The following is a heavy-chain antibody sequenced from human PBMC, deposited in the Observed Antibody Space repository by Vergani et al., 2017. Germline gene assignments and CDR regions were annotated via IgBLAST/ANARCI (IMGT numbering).Heavy chain of an antibody. J-gene: IGHJ4*02. V-gene: IGHV2-5*01. D-gene: IGHD6-13*01. CDR1: GFSVSTSGVG. CDR2: IYWNDDK. CDR3: AHSGPLAAAVDY. Sequence: QITLKESGPTLVKPTQTLTLTCTFSGFSVSTSGVGVGWIRQPPGKALEWLALIYWNDDKRYSPSLKSRLTITKDTSKNQVVLTMTNMDHVDTSTYYCAHSGPLAAAVDYWGQGTLVTVSS.